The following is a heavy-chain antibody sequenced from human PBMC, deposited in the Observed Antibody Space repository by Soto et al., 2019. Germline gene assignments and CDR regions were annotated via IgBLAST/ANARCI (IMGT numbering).Heavy chain of an antibody. CDR3: TREDSRIKSVDY. Sequence: GVTLRLSCTASGFTFGDYAMSWFRQAPGKGLEWVGFIRSKAYGGTTEYAASVKGRFTISRDESKSIAYLQMNCLKTADTAVYYCTREDSRIKSVDYWGQGTLVTVSS. V-gene: IGHV3-49*03. D-gene: IGHD5-12*01. J-gene: IGHJ4*02. CDR2: IRSKAYGGTT. CDR1: GFTFGDYA.